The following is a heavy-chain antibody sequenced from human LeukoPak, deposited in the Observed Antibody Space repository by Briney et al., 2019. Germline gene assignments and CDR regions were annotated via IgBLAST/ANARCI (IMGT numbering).Heavy chain of an antibody. CDR1: GGSFSGYY. CDR2: INHSGST. D-gene: IGHD4-11*01. Sequence: SETLSLTCAVYGGSFSGYYWSWIRQPPGKGLEWIGEINHSGSTNYNPSLKSRVTISVDTSKNQFSLKLSSVTAADTAVYYCARGRIVTTFYYYYGMDVWGQGTTVTVSS. V-gene: IGHV4-34*01. CDR3: ARGRIVTTFYYYYGMDV. J-gene: IGHJ6*02.